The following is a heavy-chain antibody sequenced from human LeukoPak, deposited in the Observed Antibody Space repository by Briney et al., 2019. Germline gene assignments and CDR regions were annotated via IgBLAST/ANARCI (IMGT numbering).Heavy chain of an antibody. J-gene: IGHJ6*03. Sequence: PGGSLRLSCAASGFNFSTYWMSWVRQAPGKGLEWVANINLDGGETYYVDSVKGRFTISRDNAKDSLYLQMNSLRADDTAVYYCARDRRLDFYYYMDVWGKGTTVTVSS. CDR1: GFNFSTYW. CDR3: ARDRRLDFYYYMDV. CDR2: INLDGGET. D-gene: IGHD5/OR15-5a*01. V-gene: IGHV3-7*01.